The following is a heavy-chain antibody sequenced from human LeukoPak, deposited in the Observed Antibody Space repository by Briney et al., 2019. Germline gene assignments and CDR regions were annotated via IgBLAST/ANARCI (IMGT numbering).Heavy chain of an antibody. CDR2: IRYDGSNT. Sequence: SGGSLRLSCAASGFAFINSGMHWVRQAPGRALQWVAFIRYDGSNTYYADSVKGRFIISRDNSKNNVYLQMNSLRVEDTAVYYCAKDWGSDIYYFYMDVWGKGTTVTVSS. CDR1: GFAFINSG. V-gene: IGHV3-30*02. CDR3: AKDWGSDIYYFYMDV. J-gene: IGHJ6*03. D-gene: IGHD3-16*01.